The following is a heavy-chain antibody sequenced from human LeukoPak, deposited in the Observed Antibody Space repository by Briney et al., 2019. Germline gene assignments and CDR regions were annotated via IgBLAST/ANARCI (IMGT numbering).Heavy chain of an antibody. V-gene: IGHV3-30*04. Sequence: PGGSLRLSCAASGFTFIGYAMHWVRQAPGKGLEWVAVISSDGNKKYYADSVKGRFTLSRDNSQNTLNLQMNSLRPEDTAVYYCARDTVDNRSAYYYLYWGQGTLVTVSS. D-gene: IGHD3-3*01. CDR2: ISSDGNKK. CDR3: ARDTVDNRSAYYYLY. J-gene: IGHJ1*01. CDR1: GFTFIGYA.